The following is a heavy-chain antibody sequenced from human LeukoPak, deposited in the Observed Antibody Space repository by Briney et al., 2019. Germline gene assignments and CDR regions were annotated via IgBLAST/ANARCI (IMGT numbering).Heavy chain of an antibody. Sequence: GGSLRLSCAASGLTFISYAMRWVRQAPGKGLEWVSSISGSGGSTYYADSVKGRFTISRDNSKNTLYLQMNSLRAEDTAVYYCAKDNRGYYYDSSGYDYWGQGTLVTVSS. J-gene: IGHJ4*02. V-gene: IGHV3-23*01. CDR2: ISGSGGST. CDR3: AKDNRGYYYDSSGYDY. D-gene: IGHD3-22*01. CDR1: GLTFISYA.